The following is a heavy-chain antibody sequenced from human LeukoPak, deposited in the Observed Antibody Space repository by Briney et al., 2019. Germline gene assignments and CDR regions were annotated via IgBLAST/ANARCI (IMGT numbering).Heavy chain of an antibody. V-gene: IGHV3-23*01. CDR3: AKTHFLLGAIVPLFDY. D-gene: IGHD3-16*02. CDR2: ISGSGGST. CDR1: GFTFSSYA. J-gene: IGHJ4*02. Sequence: GGSLRLSCAASGFTFSSYAMSWVRQAPGKGLEWVSAISGSGGSTYYADSVKGRFTISRDNSKNTLYLQMNSLRAEDTAVYYCAKTHFLLGAIVPLFDYWGQGTLVTVSP.